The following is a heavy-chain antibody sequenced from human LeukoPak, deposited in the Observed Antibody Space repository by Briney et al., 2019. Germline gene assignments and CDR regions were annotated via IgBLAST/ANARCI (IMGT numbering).Heavy chain of an antibody. CDR2: INWNGGTT. D-gene: IGHD1-26*01. V-gene: IGHV3-20*04. Sequence: GGSLRLSCAVPGFAFDDYGMSWVRQAPGKGLEWLSGINWNGGTTGYADSVKGRFTISRDNAKNSLFLQMNSLRADDTALYYCARDRGRGYFSLDYWGQGTLVTVSS. CDR3: ARDRGRGYFSLDY. CDR1: GFAFDDYG. J-gene: IGHJ4*02.